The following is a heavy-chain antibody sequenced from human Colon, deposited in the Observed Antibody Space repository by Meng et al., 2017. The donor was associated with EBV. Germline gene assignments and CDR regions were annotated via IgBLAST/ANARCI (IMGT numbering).Heavy chain of an antibody. CDR2: IYYSGST. J-gene: IGHJ4*02. V-gene: IGHV4-31*03. CDR3: ARGPSRWLQFSFDY. Sequence: QVHVQESGPGLVKPSQTLSLTCTVSGGSISSGGYYWSWIRQHPGKGLEWIGYIYYSGSTYYNPSLKSRVTISIDTSKNQFSLKLSSVTAADTAVYYCARGPSRWLQFSFDYWGQGTLVTVSS. CDR1: GGSISSGGYY. D-gene: IGHD5-24*01.